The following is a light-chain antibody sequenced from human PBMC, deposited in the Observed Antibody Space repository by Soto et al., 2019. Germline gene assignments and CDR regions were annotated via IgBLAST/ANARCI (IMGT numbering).Light chain of an antibody. CDR2: DNN. Sequence: QSVLTQPPSVSAAPGQKVTISCSGGSSNIGSNYVSWYQQVPGTAPKLLIYDNNKRPSGIPDRFAGSKSGTSATLDITGLQTGDEADYYCAAWDTSLGSVVFGGGTKQTVL. CDR1: SSNIGSNY. CDR3: AAWDTSLGSVV. J-gene: IGLJ2*01. V-gene: IGLV1-51*01.